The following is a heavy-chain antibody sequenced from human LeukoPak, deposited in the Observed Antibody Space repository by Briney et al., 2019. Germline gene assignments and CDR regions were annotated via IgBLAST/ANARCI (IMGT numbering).Heavy chain of an antibody. CDR2: IYHSGST. D-gene: IGHD6-13*01. Sequence: SETLSLTCTVSGYSISSGYYWGWIRQPPGKGLEWIGSIYHSGSTYYNPSLKSRVTISVDTSKNQFSLKLSSVTAADTAVYYCASEGDSNSVGWFDPWGQGTLVTVSS. J-gene: IGHJ5*02. CDR3: ASEGDSNSVGWFDP. CDR1: GYSISSGYY. V-gene: IGHV4-38-2*02.